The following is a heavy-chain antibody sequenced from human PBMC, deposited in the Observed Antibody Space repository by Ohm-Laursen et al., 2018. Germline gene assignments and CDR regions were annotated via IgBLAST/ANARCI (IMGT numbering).Heavy chain of an antibody. CDR2: INHSGST. Sequence: SETLSLTCPVYGGSFSGYYWNWIRQSPGKGLEWIGEINHSGSTNYNPSLKSRVTISVDTSKNQFSLKLSSVTAADAAVYYCARDYDRDVVVVAATPAYFYYGMDVWGQGTTVTVSS. CDR3: ARDYDRDVVVVAATPAYFYYGMDV. CDR1: GGSFSGYY. V-gene: IGHV4-34*01. J-gene: IGHJ6*02. D-gene: IGHD2-15*01.